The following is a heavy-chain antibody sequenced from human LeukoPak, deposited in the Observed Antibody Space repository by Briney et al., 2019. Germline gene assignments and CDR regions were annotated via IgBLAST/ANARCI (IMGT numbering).Heavy chain of an antibody. CDR1: GFTVSSNS. CDR3: ARRAGEYSHPYDY. Sequence: TGGSLRLSCTVSGFTVSSNSWSWVRQAPGKGLGWVSFIYSGGNTHYSDSVKGRFTISRDNSKNTLYLQMNSLRAEDTAIYYCARRAGEYSHPYDYWGQGTLVTVSS. CDR2: IYSGGNT. D-gene: IGHD2-15*01. J-gene: IGHJ4*02. V-gene: IGHV3-53*01.